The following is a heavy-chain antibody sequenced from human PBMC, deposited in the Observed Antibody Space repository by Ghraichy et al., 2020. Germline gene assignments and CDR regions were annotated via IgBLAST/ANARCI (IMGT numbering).Heavy chain of an antibody. V-gene: IGHV3-33*08. D-gene: IGHD3-22*01. CDR1: GFTFSSYG. CDR3: ARDHYDSSGYRWFDP. Sequence: GGSLRLSCAASGFTFSSYGMHWVRQAPGKGLEWVAVIWYDGSNKYYADSVKGRFTISRDNSKNTLYLQMNSLRAEDTAVYYCARDHYDSSGYRWFDPWGQGTLVTVSS. CDR2: IWYDGSNK. J-gene: IGHJ5*02.